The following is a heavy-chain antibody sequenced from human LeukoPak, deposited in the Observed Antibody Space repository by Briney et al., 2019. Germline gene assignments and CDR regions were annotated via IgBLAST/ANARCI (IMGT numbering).Heavy chain of an antibody. J-gene: IGHJ3*02. V-gene: IGHV4-61*02. Sequence: PSETLSLTCTVSGGSISSGSYYWSWIRQPAGKGLEWIGRIYTSGSTNYNPSLKSRVTISVDTSKNQFSLKLSSVTAADTAVYYCARHLTVAGMYADAFDIWGQGTMVTVSS. CDR2: IYTSGST. D-gene: IGHD6-19*01. CDR1: GGSISSGSYY. CDR3: ARHLTVAGMYADAFDI.